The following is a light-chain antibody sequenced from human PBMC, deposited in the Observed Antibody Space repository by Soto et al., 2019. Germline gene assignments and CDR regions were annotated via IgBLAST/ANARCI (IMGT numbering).Light chain of an antibody. CDR3: QQYGSPIS. CDR1: QSVSSSY. Sequence: EIVLTQSPGTLSLSPGERATLSCRSSQSVSSSYLAWYQQKPGQAPRLLIYGASSRATGIPDRFNGSGSGTDFTLTISRLEPEDCAVYYCQQYGSPISFGLGTRLEIK. CDR2: GAS. J-gene: IGKJ5*01. V-gene: IGKV3-20*01.